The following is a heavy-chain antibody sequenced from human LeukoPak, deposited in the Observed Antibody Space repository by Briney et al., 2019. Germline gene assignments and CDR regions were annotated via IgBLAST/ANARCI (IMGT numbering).Heavy chain of an antibody. V-gene: IGHV4-61*01. CDR3: ARGPPYYDS. CDR2: IYYSGST. J-gene: IGHJ5*02. CDR1: GGSVSSGSYY. D-gene: IGHD3-3*01. Sequence: PSETLSLTCTVSGGSVSSGSYYWSWIRQPPGKGLEWIGYIYYSGSTNYNPSLKSRVTISVDTSKNQFSLKLSSVTAADTAVYYCARGPPYYDSWGQGTLVTVSS.